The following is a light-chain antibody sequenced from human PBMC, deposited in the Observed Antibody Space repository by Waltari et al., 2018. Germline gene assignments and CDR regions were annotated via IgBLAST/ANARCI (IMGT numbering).Light chain of an antibody. V-gene: IGKV3-11*01. J-gene: IGKJ4*01. CDR3: QQRRNWPLT. Sequence: EIVLPKSPAILSLSPGERASLSCRASQSVTNYLAWYQQKPGQAPRLLIYDTSNSATGIPSRFSGSGFATDFTLTISSLEPDDFAVYYCQQRRNWPLTFGGGTKVEIK. CDR1: QSVTNY. CDR2: DTS.